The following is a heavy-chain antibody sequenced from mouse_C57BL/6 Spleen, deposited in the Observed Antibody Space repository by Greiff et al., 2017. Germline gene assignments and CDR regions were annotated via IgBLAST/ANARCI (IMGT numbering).Heavy chain of an antibody. D-gene: IGHD1-1*01. CDR2: INPNYGTT. J-gene: IGHJ3*01. CDR1: GYSFTDYN. Sequence: VQLQQSGPELVKPGASVKISCKASGYSFTDYNMHWVKQSNGKSLEWIGVINPNYGTTSYNQKIKGKATLTVDQSSSTAYMQLNSLTSEDSAVYYCAKEVYYYGSTLPYWGQGTLVTVSA. CDR3: AKEVYYYGSTLPY. V-gene: IGHV1-39*01.